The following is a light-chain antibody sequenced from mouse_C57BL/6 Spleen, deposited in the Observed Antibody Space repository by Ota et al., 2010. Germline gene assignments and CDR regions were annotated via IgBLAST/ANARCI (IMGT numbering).Light chain of an antibody. Sequence: TQTTTLPCLFSLGRIKASISCRSSQSIVHSNGNTYLEWYLQKPGQSPKLLIYKVSNRFSGVPDRFSGSGSGTDFTLKISRVEAEDLGVYYCFQGSHVPPYTFGGGTKLEIK. J-gene: IGKJ2*01. CDR3: FQGSHVPPYT. CDR1: QSIVHSNGNTY. V-gene: IGKV1-117*01. CDR2: KVS.